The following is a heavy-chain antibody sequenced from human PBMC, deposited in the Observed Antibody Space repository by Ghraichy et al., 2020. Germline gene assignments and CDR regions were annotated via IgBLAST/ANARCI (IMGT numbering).Heavy chain of an antibody. CDR1: GYSISSGYY. CDR3: ARRTVQGGLFDY. Sequence: SETLSLTCAVSGYSISSGYYWGWIRQPPGKGLEWIGSIYHSGSTYYNPSLKSRVTISVDTSKNQFSLKLSSVTAADTAVYYCARRTVQGGLFDYWGQGTLVTVSS. CDR2: IYHSGST. D-gene: IGHD3-10*01. V-gene: IGHV4-38-2*01. J-gene: IGHJ4*02.